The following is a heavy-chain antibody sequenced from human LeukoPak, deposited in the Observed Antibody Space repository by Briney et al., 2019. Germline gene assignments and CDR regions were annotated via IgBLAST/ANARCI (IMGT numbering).Heavy chain of an antibody. D-gene: IGHD2-2*01. Sequence: SETLSLTCAVSGGSISSGGYSWSWIRQPPGKGLEWIGYIYHSGSTYYNPSLKSRVTISVDRSKNQFSLKLSSVTAADTAVYYCARQSTGYCSSTSCPYNWFDPWGQGTLVTVSS. J-gene: IGHJ5*02. CDR1: GGSISSGGYS. CDR3: ARQSTGYCSSTSCPYNWFDP. CDR2: IYHSGST. V-gene: IGHV4-30-2*01.